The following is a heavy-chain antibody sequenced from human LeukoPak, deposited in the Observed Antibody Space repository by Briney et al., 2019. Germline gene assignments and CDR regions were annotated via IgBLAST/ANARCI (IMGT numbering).Heavy chain of an antibody. CDR1: GGTFSSYA. CDR2: IIPIFGTA. J-gene: IGHJ4*02. Sequence: GCLVKVSCKASGGTFSSYAISWVRQAPGQGLEWMGGIIPIFGTANYAQKFQGRVTITADESTSTAYMELSSLRSEDTAVYYCAREDWPRRFDYWGQGTLVTVSS. V-gene: IGHV1-69*01. D-gene: IGHD3/OR15-3a*01. CDR3: AREDWPRRFDY.